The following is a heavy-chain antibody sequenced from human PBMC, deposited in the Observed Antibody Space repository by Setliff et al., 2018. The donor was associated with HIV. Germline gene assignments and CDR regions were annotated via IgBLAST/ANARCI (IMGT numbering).Heavy chain of an antibody. J-gene: IGHJ5*02. Sequence: SETLSLTCIVSGVSTISSSSSYYWSWIRQLPGKGLEWIGYIYYSGSTYYNPSLKSRVTISLDTSKNHYSLNLTSVTAADTAVYYCARAAWDYYDTTLLGGSFDPWGQGTLVTVSS. D-gene: IGHD3-22*01. CDR2: IYYSGST. CDR3: ARAAWDYYDTTLLGGSFDP. V-gene: IGHV4-31*03. CDR1: GVSTISSSSSYY.